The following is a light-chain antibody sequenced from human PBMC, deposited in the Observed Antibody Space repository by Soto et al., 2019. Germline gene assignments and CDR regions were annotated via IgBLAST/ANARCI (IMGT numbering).Light chain of an antibody. Sequence: DIQMTQSPSSLSASVRDRVTITCRASESIRSYLNWYQQKPGKATKLLIYAASNLQSGVPTRISGNGSGTDFTLTISSLQPEDFANYYCQQSYSNLWTFGQGTKVEIK. V-gene: IGKV1-39*01. CDR1: ESIRSY. CDR2: AAS. J-gene: IGKJ1*01. CDR3: QQSYSNLWT.